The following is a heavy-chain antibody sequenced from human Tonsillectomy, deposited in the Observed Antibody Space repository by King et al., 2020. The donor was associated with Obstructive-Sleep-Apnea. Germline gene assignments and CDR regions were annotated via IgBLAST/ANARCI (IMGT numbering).Heavy chain of an antibody. J-gene: IGHJ4*02. CDR3: ARHDSRQLPPDY. V-gene: IGHV4-59*08. Sequence: QLQESGPGLVKPSETLSLTCTVSGGSISTYYWSWIRQSPGKGLEWIGDIYYSGNTNYKPSLKSRVTISVETAKNQFSLRLTPVTAAETAVYYCARHDSRQLPPDYWGQGTLVTVSS. D-gene: IGHD3-22*01. CDR2: IYYSGNT. CDR1: GGSISTYY.